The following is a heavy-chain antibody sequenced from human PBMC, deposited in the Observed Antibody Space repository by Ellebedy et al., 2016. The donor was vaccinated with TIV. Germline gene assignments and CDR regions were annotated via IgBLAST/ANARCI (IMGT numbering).Heavy chain of an antibody. CDR1: GFTFNSYA. D-gene: IGHD3-10*01. CDR3: ASSRYHYYLGNTIFAY. CDR2: ISHTGSRT. Sequence: PGGSLRLSCAASGFTFNSYAMSWVRQAPGKGLEWVSTISHTGSRTYYADSVKGRFTISRDNSKDTLFLQMNSLRAEDTAVYYCASSRYHYYLGNTIFAYWGQGALVTVSS. V-gene: IGHV3-23*01. J-gene: IGHJ4*02.